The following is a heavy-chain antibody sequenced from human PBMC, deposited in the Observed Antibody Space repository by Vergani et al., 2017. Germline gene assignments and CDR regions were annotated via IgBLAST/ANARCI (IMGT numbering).Heavy chain of an antibody. CDR1: GYTFTGYY. CDR3: ARDPTEVVVTAMCWFDP. J-gene: IGHJ5*02. CDR2: INPNSGGT. D-gene: IGHD2-21*02. V-gene: IGHV1-2*02. Sequence: VSCKASGYTFTGYYMHWVRQAPGQGLEWMGWINPNSGGTNYAQKFQGRVTMTRNTSISTAYMELSRLRSDDTAVYYCARDPTEVVVTAMCWFDPWGQGTLVTVSS.